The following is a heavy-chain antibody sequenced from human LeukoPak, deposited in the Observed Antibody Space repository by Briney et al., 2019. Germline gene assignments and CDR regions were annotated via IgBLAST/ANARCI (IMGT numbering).Heavy chain of an antibody. CDR1: GYTFTSYG. CDR2: ISAYNGNT. Sequence: ASVKVSCKASGYTFTSYGISWVRQAPGQGLEWMGWISAYNGNTNYAQKLQGRVTMTTDTSTSTAYMELRSLRSDDTAVYYCARVWDSSGWLKPSYYYYYMDVWGKGITVTVSS. D-gene: IGHD3-22*01. CDR3: ARVWDSSGWLKPSYYYYYMDV. J-gene: IGHJ6*03. V-gene: IGHV1-18*01.